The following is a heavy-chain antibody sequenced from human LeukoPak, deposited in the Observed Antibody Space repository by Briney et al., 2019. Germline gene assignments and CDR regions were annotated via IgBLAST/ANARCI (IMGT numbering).Heavy chain of an antibody. Sequence: KPSETLSLTCTVSGGSISSYYWRWIRQPAGKGLEGSGRIYTSWSTHYNPSLKSRVTMSVDTSKNQFSLKLSSVTAADTAVYYCARDRGNWNYPLDYWGQGTLVTVSS. J-gene: IGHJ4*02. CDR2: IYTSWST. V-gene: IGHV4-4*07. CDR1: GGSISSYY. CDR3: ARDRGNWNYPLDY. D-gene: IGHD1-7*01.